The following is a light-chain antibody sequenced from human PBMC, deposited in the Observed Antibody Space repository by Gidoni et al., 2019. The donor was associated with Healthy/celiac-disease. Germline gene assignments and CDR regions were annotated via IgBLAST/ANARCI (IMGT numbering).Light chain of an antibody. CDR2: GAS. Sequence: EIVLTQSPGTLSLSPGERATLSCRASQSVSSSYLAWYQQNPGQAPRLLIYGASSRATGIPDRFSGSGSGTDFTLTISRLEPEDFAVYYCQQYGSSPLTFXQXTKVEIK. V-gene: IGKV3-20*01. CDR3: QQYGSSPLT. J-gene: IGKJ1*01. CDR1: QSVSSSY.